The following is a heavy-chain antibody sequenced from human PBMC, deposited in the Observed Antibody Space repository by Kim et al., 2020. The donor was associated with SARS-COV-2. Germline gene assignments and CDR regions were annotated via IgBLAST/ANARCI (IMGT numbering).Heavy chain of an antibody. J-gene: IGHJ4*02. D-gene: IGHD1-1*01. CDR3: ARDRRYSLDY. CDR1: GLTFTNNW. V-gene: IGHV3-7*01. Sequence: GGSLRLSCAASGLTFTNNWMSWVRQAPGKGLEWVAKINEDGSETYYVNSVEGRFTISRDNAKNSLYLQMDSLRVDDTAIYYCARDRRYSLDYWGQGTRVTVSS. CDR2: INEDGSET.